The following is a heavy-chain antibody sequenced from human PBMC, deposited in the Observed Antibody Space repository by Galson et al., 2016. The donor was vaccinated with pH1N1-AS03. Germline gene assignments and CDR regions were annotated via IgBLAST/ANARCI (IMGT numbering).Heavy chain of an antibody. Sequence: SLRLSCAASGFTFNSYSMNWVRQAPGKGLEWISYISPTSNTIYYADSLRGRFTISRDNAKDSLYLQLNSLRADDTAIYYCARPTVPGGEVDLYWGQGTLVTVSS. V-gene: IGHV3-48*01. D-gene: IGHD3-16*01. CDR2: ISPTSNTI. CDR1: GFTFNSYS. CDR3: ARPTVPGGEVDLY. J-gene: IGHJ4*02.